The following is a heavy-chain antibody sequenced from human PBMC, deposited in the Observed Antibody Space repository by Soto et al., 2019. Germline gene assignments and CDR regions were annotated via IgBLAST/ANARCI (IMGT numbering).Heavy chain of an antibody. D-gene: IGHD3-3*01. CDR3: ARPNYDFWSGPRPSYYYYGMDV. V-gene: IGHV1-69*06. Sequence: SVKVSCKASGGTFSSYAISWVRQAPGQGLEWMGGIIPIFGTANYAQKFQGRVTITADISTSTAYMELSSLRSEDTAVYYCARPNYDFWSGPRPSYYYYGMDVWGQGTTVTVSS. CDR1: GGTFSSYA. J-gene: IGHJ6*02. CDR2: IIPIFGTA.